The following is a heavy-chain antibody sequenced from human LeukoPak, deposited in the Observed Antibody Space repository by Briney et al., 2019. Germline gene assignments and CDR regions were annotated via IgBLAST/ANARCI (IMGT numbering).Heavy chain of an antibody. J-gene: IGHJ3*02. V-gene: IGHV3-23*01. CDR3: AKVGADYGDVYDASDI. CDR2: ISGSGGST. D-gene: IGHD4-17*01. Sequence: GGSLRLSCAASGLTFSSYAMSWVRQAPGKGLEWVSAISGSGGSTYYADSVKGRFTISRDNSKNTLYLQMNSLRAEDTAVYYCAKVGADYGDVYDASDIWGQGTMVTVSS. CDR1: GLTFSSYA.